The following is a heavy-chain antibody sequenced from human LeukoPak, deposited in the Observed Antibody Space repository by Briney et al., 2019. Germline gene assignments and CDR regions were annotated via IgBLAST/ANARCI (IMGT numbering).Heavy chain of an antibody. J-gene: IGHJ4*02. CDR1: GFTFSSYS. CDR3: ARDRRYNPYFDY. Sequence: GGSLRLSCAASGFTFSSYSMNWVRQAPGKGLEWVSSISSSSSYIYYADSVKGRFTISRDNAKNSLYLQMNSLRAEDTAVYYCARDRRYNPYFDYWGQGTLVTVSS. CDR2: ISSSSSYI. D-gene: IGHD1-14*01. V-gene: IGHV3-21*01.